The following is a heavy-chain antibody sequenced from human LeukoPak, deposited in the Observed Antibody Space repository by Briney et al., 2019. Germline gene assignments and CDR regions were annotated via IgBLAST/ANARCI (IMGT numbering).Heavy chain of an antibody. CDR3: ARDTSWIFGVVIIPTDAFDI. Sequence: ASVKVSCKASGYTFTGYYMHWVRQAPGQGLEWMGWINPNSGGTNYAQKFQGRVTMTRDTSISTAYMELSRLRSDDTAVYYCARDTSWIFGVVIIPTDAFDIWGQGTMVTVSS. CDR1: GYTFTGYY. D-gene: IGHD3-3*01. J-gene: IGHJ3*02. CDR2: INPNSGGT. V-gene: IGHV1-2*02.